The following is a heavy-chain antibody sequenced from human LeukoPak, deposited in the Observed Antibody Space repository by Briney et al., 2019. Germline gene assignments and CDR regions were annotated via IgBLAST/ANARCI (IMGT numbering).Heavy chain of an antibody. CDR3: ARSLYYDILTGPVRGGSYFDY. V-gene: IGHV1-69*05. CDR1: GGTFSSYA. CDR2: IIPIFGTA. D-gene: IGHD3-9*01. Sequence: ASVKVSCKASGGTFSSYAISWVRQAPGQGLEWMGGIIPIFGTANYAQKFQGRVTITTDESTSTAYMELSSLRSEDTAVYYCARSLYYDILTGPVRGGSYFDYWGQGTLVTVSS. J-gene: IGHJ4*02.